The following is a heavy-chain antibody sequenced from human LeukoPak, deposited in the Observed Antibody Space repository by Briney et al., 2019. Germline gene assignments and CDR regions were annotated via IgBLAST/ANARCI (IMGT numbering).Heavy chain of an antibody. Sequence: GGSLRLSCAASGFTFSDYYTSWIRQAPGKGLEWVSYISSTSSDTKHADSVKGRFTISRDNAKNSLYLQMDSLRAENTAVYYCARGHPTGRNFDSWGQGTLVTVSS. V-gene: IGHV3-11*06. D-gene: IGHD1-1*01. J-gene: IGHJ4*02. CDR1: GFTFSDYY. CDR3: ARGHPTGRNFDS. CDR2: ISSTSSDT.